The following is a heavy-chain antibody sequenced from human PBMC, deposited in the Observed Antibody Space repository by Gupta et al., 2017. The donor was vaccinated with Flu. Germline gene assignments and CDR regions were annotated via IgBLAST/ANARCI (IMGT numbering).Heavy chain of an antibody. CDR2: ISGSGGST. CDR3: AKGTRIVVVPAAYYFDY. J-gene: IGHJ4*02. D-gene: IGHD2-2*01. CDR1: GFTFSSYA. V-gene: IGHV3-23*01. Sequence: EVQLLESGGGLVQPGGSLRLSCAASGFTFSSYAMRWVRQAPGKGLEWVSAISGSGGSTYYADSVKGRFTISRDNSKNTLYLQMNSLRAEDTAVYYCAKGTRIVVVPAAYYFDYWGQGTLVTVSS.